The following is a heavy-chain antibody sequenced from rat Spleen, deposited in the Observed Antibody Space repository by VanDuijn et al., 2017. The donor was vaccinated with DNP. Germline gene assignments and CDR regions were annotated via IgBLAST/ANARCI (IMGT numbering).Heavy chain of an antibody. CDR3: TRHDYYFDY. V-gene: IGHV2-32*01. J-gene: IGHJ2*01. Sequence: QVQLKESGPVLVQASETLSLTCTVSGFSLTNYGVIWVRQSPGKGLEWMGVMWSDGDTSYNSALKSRLSISRDTSKSQVFLKMNSQQTEDTGTYYCTRHDYYFDYWGQGVMVTVSS. D-gene: IGHD1-7*01. CDR1: GFSLTNYG. CDR2: MWSDGDT.